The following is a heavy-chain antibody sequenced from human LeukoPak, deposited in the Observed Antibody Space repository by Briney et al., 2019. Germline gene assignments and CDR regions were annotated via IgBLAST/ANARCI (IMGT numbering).Heavy chain of an antibody. CDR1: AFTFSSYG. D-gene: IGHD3-10*01. V-gene: IGHV3-30*02. CDR2: IRNDGSNK. CDR3: AKGLIGLTDV. Sequence: PGGSLRLSCAASAFTFSSYGMHWVRQAPGKGLEWVAFIRNDGSNKNYADSVKGRFTISRDNSKNTLSLQMNSLRAEDTAVYYCAKGLIGLTDVWGKGTTVTVSS. J-gene: IGHJ6*04.